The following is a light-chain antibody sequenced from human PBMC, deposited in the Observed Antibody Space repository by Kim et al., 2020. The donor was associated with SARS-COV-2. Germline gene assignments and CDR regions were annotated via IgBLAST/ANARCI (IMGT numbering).Light chain of an antibody. V-gene: IGKV3-15*01. CDR3: QHYNDWPPWT. CDR2: GAS. CDR1: QTISTN. Sequence: SPGERASLSCRASQTISTNLAWYQQKSGQPPRLLIYGASSRATGIPARFTASGSGAEFTLTINNIQSEDFAVYYCQHYNDWPPWTFGQGTKVDIK. J-gene: IGKJ1*01.